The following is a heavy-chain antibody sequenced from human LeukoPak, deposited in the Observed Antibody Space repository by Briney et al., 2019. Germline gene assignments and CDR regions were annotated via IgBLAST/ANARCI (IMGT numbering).Heavy chain of an antibody. CDR3: AKKSGDHFHFDF. D-gene: IGHD2-21*01. Sequence: GGSLRLSCAASGFTFNNYGMGWVRQTPGKGLEWVATIGTSGANTYHADSVKGRFTISRDNSKSTLNLQMNSLRAEDTAVYHCAKKSGDHFHFDFWGQGTLVTVSS. CDR1: GFTFNNYG. V-gene: IGHV3-23*01. J-gene: IGHJ4*02. CDR2: IGTSGANT.